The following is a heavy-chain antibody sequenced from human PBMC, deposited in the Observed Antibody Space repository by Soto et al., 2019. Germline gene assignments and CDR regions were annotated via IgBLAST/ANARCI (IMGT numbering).Heavy chain of an antibody. Sequence: QVQLVQSGAEVRKPGSSVKVSCKASGGTFSRHAISWVRQAPGQGLEWMGGIIPIFGTANHAQKFQGRVTIIADESTSTVYMELSSLRSADTAMYYCARGWGYDSNDYYYAYWGQGNLVIVSS. V-gene: IGHV1-69*01. J-gene: IGHJ4*02. D-gene: IGHD3-22*01. CDR3: ARGWGYDSNDYYYAY. CDR2: IIPIFGTA. CDR1: GGTFSRHA.